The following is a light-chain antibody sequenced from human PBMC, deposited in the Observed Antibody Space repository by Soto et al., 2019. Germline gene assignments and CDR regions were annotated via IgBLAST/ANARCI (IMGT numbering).Light chain of an antibody. V-gene: IGKV3-15*01. J-gene: IGKJ1*01. CDR1: QSVGGN. Sequence: EIVMTQSPGTLSVSPGARATLSCRASQSVGGNLAWYQQKPGQAPRLLIYGPSTRATGIPARFSGSGSGTEFTLTISSLQSEDFALYYCQQYNNWPRTFGQGTKVEVK. CDR3: QQYNNWPRT. CDR2: GPS.